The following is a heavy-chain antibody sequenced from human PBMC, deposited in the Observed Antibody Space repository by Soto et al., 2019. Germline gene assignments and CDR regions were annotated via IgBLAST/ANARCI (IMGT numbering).Heavy chain of an antibody. J-gene: IGHJ4*02. CDR1: GYTFTSYY. Sequence: ASVKVSCKASGYTFTSYYMHWVRQAPGQGLEWMGIINPSGGSTSYAQKFQGRVTMTRDTSTSTVYMELSSLRSEDTAVCYCARALTMVRGVQYYFDYWGQGTLVTVSS. CDR2: INPSGGST. D-gene: IGHD3-10*01. CDR3: ARALTMVRGVQYYFDY. V-gene: IGHV1-46*03.